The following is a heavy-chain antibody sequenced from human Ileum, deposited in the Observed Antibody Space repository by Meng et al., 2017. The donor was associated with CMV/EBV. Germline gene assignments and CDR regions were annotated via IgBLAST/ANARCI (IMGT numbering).Heavy chain of an antibody. CDR2: IYPDGTKT. D-gene: IGHD3-16*01. V-gene: IGHV3-23*03. CDR1: GFTFSNYA. Sequence: CAASGFTFSNYAMSWVRQAPGKGLEWVSVIYPDGTKTFYADSVKGRFTIFRANPKNTLYLQMNSLRAEDTAVYYCAKDDNGYTGEGGYWGQGTLVTVSS. CDR3: AKDDNGYTGEGGY. J-gene: IGHJ4*02.